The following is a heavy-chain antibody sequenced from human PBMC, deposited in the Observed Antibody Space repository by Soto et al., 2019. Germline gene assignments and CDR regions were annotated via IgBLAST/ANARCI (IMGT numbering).Heavy chain of an antibody. CDR3: ARDLGYYIGSNCYSVLDY. CDR2: IKQDGSEK. CDR1: GFSFGSKS. J-gene: IGHJ4*02. Sequence: GGSLILSCAASGFSFGSKSMNWLRQAPGKGLEWVANIKQDGSEKYYMDSVKGRFTISRGNAKNSLYLQMNSLRADDTAVYYCARDLGYYIGSNCYSVLDYWGQGT. V-gene: IGHV3-7*04. D-gene: IGHD2-15*01.